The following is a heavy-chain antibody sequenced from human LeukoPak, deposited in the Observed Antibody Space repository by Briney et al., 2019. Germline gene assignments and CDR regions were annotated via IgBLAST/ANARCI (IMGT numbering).Heavy chain of an antibody. CDR3: ARARPDSSGWYQRPFDY. Sequence: ASVKVSCKASGYSFTSYFMHWVRQAPGQGLEWMGTINPSAGGIDYAQKFQGRITMTRDTSTSTVYMELRSLRSEDTAVYYCARARPDSSGWYQRPFDYWGQGTLVTVSS. J-gene: IGHJ4*02. CDR2: INPSAGGI. V-gene: IGHV1-46*01. D-gene: IGHD6-19*01. CDR1: GYSFTSYF.